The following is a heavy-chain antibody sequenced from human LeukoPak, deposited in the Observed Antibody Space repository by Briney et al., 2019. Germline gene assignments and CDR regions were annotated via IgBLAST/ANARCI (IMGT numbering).Heavy chain of an antibody. J-gene: IGHJ6*04. D-gene: IGHD3-10*01. Sequence: GASVKVSCKASGYTFTGYYMHWVRQAPGQGLEWMGWINPNTGGTNYAQKFQGRVTMTRDTSISTAYMELSRLRSDDTAVYYCARDFGELFGMDVWGKGTTVTVYS. CDR3: ARDFGELFGMDV. CDR1: GYTFTGYY. CDR2: INPNTGGT. V-gene: IGHV1-2*02.